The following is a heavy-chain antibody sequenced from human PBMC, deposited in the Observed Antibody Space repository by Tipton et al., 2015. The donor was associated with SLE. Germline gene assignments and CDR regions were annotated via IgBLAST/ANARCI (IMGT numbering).Heavy chain of an antibody. CDR2: IYYSGST. V-gene: IGHV4-39*07. D-gene: IGHD3-10*01. Sequence: LSLTCTVSGGSISSSSYYWGWIRQPPGKGLEWIGSIYYSGSTYYNPSLKSRVTISADTSKNQFSLKLSSVTAADTAVYYCARDLETVEGVFDGSGSYSWFDPWGQGTLVTVSS. J-gene: IGHJ5*02. CDR1: GGSISSSSYY. CDR3: ARDLETVEGVFDGSGSYSWFDP.